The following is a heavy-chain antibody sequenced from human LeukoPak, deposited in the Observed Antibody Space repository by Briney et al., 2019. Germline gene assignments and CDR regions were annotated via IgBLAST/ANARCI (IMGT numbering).Heavy chain of an antibody. CDR1: GGSFSGYY. Sequence: SETLSLTCAVYGGSFSGYYWSWIRQPPGKGLEWIGEINHSGSTNYNPSLKSRVTISVDTSKNQFSLKLSSVTAADTAVYYCARGIQLWSTNAFDIWGQGTMVTVSS. J-gene: IGHJ3*02. D-gene: IGHD5-18*01. CDR3: ARGIQLWSTNAFDI. V-gene: IGHV4-34*01. CDR2: INHSGST.